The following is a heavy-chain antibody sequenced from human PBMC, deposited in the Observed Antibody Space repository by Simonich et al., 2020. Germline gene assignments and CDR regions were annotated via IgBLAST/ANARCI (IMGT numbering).Heavy chain of an antibody. V-gene: IGHV3-33*01. D-gene: IGHD3-16*02. CDR2: IWYDGSNK. J-gene: IGHJ6*02. Sequence: GGGVVQPGRSLRLSCAASGFTFSSYGMHWVRQAPGKGLEWVAVIWYDGSNKYYADSGKGRFTISRDNSKNTLYLQMNSLRAEDTAVYYCARGRANSYDYVWRSYRREMDVWGQGTTVTVSS. CDR1: GFTFSSYG. CDR3: ARGRANSYDYVWRSYRREMDV.